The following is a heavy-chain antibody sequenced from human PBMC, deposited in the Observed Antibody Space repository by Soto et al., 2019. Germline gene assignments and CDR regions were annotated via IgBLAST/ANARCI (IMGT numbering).Heavy chain of an antibody. Sequence: EVQLVESGGGLVKPGGSLRLFCPASGFTFSSYSMNWVRQAPGQGLEWVSSISSSSSYIYYADSVKGRFTISRDNAKNSLYLQMNSLRAEDTAMYYCARAQGSGYPGDGAFDIWGQGTMVTVSS. J-gene: IGHJ3*02. CDR3: ARAQGSGYPGDGAFDI. CDR1: GFTFSSYS. D-gene: IGHD5-12*01. V-gene: IGHV3-21*01. CDR2: ISSSSSYI.